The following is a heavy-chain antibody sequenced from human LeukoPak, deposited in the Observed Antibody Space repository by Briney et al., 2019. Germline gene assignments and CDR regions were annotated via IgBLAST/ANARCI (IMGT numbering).Heavy chain of an antibody. CDR1: GGSISSYY. D-gene: IGHD6-13*01. J-gene: IGHJ6*02. Sequence: SETLSLTCTVSGGSISSYYWSWIRQPPGKGLEWIGYIYYSGSTNYNPSLKSRVTISVDTSKNQFSLKLSSVTAADTAVYYCARLPYSSSWYGYYYGMDVWGQGTTVTVSS. V-gene: IGHV4-59*08. CDR2: IYYSGST. CDR3: ARLPYSSSWYGYYYGMDV.